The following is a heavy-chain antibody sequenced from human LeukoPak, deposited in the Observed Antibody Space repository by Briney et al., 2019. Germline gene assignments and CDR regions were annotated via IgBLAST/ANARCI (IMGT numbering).Heavy chain of an antibody. Sequence: SETLSLTCTVSGDSISSSYYWGWIRLPPGKGLEWIGSIHYSGSTYYSPSLKSRVTISIDTSKNQFSLSLSSVTAADTAVYYCARRRKWLFDYWGQGTLVTVSS. CDR3: ARRRKWLFDY. D-gene: IGHD3-22*01. V-gene: IGHV4-39*01. J-gene: IGHJ4*02. CDR1: GDSISSSYY. CDR2: IHYSGST.